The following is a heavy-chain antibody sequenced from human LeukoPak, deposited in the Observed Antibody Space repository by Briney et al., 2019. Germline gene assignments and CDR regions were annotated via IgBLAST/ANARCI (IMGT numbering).Heavy chain of an antibody. CDR2: IKGDGSEE. J-gene: IGHJ4*02. CDR1: GFTFSSYW. CDR3: ARDFQGY. V-gene: IGHV3-7*01. Sequence: GGSLRLSCAASGFTFSSYWMSWVRQAPGKGLEWVANIKGDGSEEYYVDSVKGRFTISRDNSKNSLSLQMNSLRAEDTAASYCARDFQGYWGQGTLVTVSS.